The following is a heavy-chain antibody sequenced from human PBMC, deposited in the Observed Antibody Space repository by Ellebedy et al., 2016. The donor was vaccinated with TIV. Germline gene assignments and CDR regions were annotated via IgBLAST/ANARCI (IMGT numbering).Heavy chain of an antibody. D-gene: IGHD4-17*01. CDR3: ATDGSYGDYAPGQYGLDV. Sequence: GESLKISCAASRFSFSSYWMSWVRQPPGKGLEWVANINQVESEKHYVDSVKGRFTISRDNARNSLFLQMSSLRVEDTAGYYCATDGSYGDYAPGQYGLDVWGQGTTVIVS. CDR1: RFSFSSYW. CDR2: INQVESEK. V-gene: IGHV3-7*01. J-gene: IGHJ6*02.